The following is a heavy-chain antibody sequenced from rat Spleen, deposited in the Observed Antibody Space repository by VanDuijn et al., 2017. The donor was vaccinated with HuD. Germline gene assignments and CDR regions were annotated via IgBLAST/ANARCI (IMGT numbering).Heavy chain of an antibody. CDR3: ARDWGFDY. V-gene: IGHV5-29*01. D-gene: IGHD5-1*01. CDR2: ISYDGSAT. CDR1: GFTFSNYD. Sequence: EVQLVESDGGLVQPGRSLKLSCAASGFTFSNYDMAWVRQAPTKGLEWVASISYDGSATYYRDSVKGRFTISRDNAKSTLYLQMDSLRSEDSAVYFCARDWGFDYWGQGVMVTVSS. J-gene: IGHJ2*01.